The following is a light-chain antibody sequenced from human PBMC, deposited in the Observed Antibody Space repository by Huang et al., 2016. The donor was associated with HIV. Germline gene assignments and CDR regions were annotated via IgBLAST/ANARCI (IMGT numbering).Light chain of an antibody. CDR3: QQYNNWPPLLT. J-gene: IGKJ4*01. CDR2: GAS. CDR1: QSIKNN. V-gene: IGKV3-15*01. Sequence: EIVLTQSPATLSLSPGERAALSCRATQSIKNNLAWYQQKPGQSPRLRIYGASTRATGIPARFRGSGSGTEFTLTINILPSEDFAIYYCQQYNNWPPLLTFGGGTKVEIK.